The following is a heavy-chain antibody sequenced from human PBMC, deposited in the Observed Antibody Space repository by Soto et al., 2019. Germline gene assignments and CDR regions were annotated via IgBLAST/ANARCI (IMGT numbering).Heavy chain of an antibody. CDR3: AKVSRFLDSGLI. D-gene: IGHD3-10*01. CDR1: GFTFSTYA. V-gene: IGHV3-23*01. CDR2: ISGGGGPT. Sequence: EVQLLESGGGLVQPGGSLRLSCTASGFTFSTYAMTWVPQAPGKGLEWVSAISGGGGPTYYADSVKGRFTIPIDNSKNALYLQMNSLRADDTAVYYCAKVSRFLDSGLIWGQGTLVTVSS. J-gene: IGHJ3*02.